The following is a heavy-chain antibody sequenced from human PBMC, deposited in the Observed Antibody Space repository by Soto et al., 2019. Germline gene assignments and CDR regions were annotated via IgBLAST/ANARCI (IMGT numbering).Heavy chain of an antibody. D-gene: IGHD4-17*01. CDR3: AHRGYGDYPRDNWFDP. CDR1: GFSLRTGGVG. V-gene: IGHV2-5*01. J-gene: IGHJ5*02. Sequence: QITLKESGPTLVKPTQTLTLTCTFSGFSLRTGGVGVGWIRQPPGKALEWLALIYWNDDERYSPPLKSRLTITKDPSKNQVVLTMTNMDPVDTATYYCAHRGYGDYPRDNWFDPWGQGTLVTVSS. CDR2: IYWNDDE.